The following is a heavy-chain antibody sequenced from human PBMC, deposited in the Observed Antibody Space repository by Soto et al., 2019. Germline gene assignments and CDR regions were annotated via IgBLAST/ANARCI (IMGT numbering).Heavy chain of an antibody. CDR3: ARDSDYSNYYYYGMDA. V-gene: IGHV3-30-3*01. CDR2: ISYDGSNK. Sequence: VGSLRLSCAASGFTFSSYAMHWVRQAPGKGLEWVAVISYDGSNKYYADSVKGRFTISRDNSKNTLYLQMNSLRAEDTAVYYCARDSDYSNYYYYGMDAWGQGTTVTVSS. D-gene: IGHD4-4*01. CDR1: GFTFSSYA. J-gene: IGHJ6*02.